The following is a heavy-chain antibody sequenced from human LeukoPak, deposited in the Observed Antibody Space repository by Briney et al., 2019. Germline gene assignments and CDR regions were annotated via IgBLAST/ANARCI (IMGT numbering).Heavy chain of an antibody. CDR3: ASLPGKVAVVAATLPAFDI. Sequence: PGGSLRLSCAASEFTFSSYAMHWVRQAPGKGLEWVAVISYDGSNKYYADSVKGRFTISRDNSKNTLYLQMNSLRAEDTAVYYCASLPGKVAVVAATLPAFDIWGQGTMVTVSS. CDR1: EFTFSSYA. CDR2: ISYDGSNK. D-gene: IGHD2-15*01. V-gene: IGHV3-30-3*01. J-gene: IGHJ3*02.